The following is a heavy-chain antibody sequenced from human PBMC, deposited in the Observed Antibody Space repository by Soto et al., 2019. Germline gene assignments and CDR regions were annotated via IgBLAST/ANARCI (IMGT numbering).Heavy chain of an antibody. D-gene: IGHD6-19*01. J-gene: IGHJ6*03. CDR1: GYTFTSYD. CDR3: AREPYSSGWYGVAYYYYYYMDV. V-gene: IGHV1-8*01. Sequence: ASVKVSCKASGYTFTSYDINWVRQATRQGLEWMGWMNPNSGNTGYAQKFQGRVTMTRNTSISTAYMELSSLRSEDTAVYYCAREPYSSGWYGVAYYYYYYMDVWGKGTKVTVSS. CDR2: MNPNSGNT.